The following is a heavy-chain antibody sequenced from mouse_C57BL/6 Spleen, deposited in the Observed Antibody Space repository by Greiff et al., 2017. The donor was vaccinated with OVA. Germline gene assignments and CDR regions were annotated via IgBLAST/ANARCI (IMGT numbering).Heavy chain of an antibody. CDR1: GFTFSSYA. V-gene: IGHV5-4*03. Sequence: EVMLVESGGGLVKPGGSLKLSCAASGFTFSSYAMSWVRQTPEKRLEWVATISDGGSYTYYPDNVKGRFTIARDNAKNNLYLQMSHLKSEDTAMYYCARSYYGSSSTYWYFDVWGTGTTVTVSS. J-gene: IGHJ1*03. D-gene: IGHD1-1*01. CDR2: ISDGGSYT. CDR3: ARSYYGSSSTYWYFDV.